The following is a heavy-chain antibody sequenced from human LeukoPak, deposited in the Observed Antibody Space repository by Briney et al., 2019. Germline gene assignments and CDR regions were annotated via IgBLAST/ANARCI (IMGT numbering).Heavy chain of an antibody. V-gene: IGHV3-23*01. Sequence: PGGSLRLSCAASGFTFSDYYMNWVRQAPGKGLEWVSTISGSGGSTYYADSVKGRFTISRDNSKNTLYLQMNSLRAEDTAVYYCAKSSGSSGWSAPDYWGQGTLVTVSS. CDR3: AKSSGSSGWSAPDY. J-gene: IGHJ4*02. CDR2: ISGSGGST. D-gene: IGHD6-19*01. CDR1: GFTFSDYY.